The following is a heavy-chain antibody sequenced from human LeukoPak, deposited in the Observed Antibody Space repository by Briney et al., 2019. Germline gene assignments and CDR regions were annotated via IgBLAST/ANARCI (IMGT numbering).Heavy chain of an antibody. D-gene: IGHD3-10*01. CDR1: GYSISSGYY. V-gene: IGHV4-38-2*01. CDR3: ARVELWFDGNWFDP. Sequence: SETLSLTCAVSGYSISSGYYWGWIRQPPGKGLGWIGSIYHSGSTYYNPSLKSRVTISVDTSKNQFSLKLSSVTAADTAVYYCARVELWFDGNWFDPWGQGTLVTVSS. CDR2: IYHSGST. J-gene: IGHJ5*02.